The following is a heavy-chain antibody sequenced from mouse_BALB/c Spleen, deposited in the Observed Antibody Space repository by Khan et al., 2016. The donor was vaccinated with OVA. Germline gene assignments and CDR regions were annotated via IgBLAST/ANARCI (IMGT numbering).Heavy chain of an antibody. Sequence: QVQLQQSGAELAKPGASVKMSCKASGYTFTNYWMHWVKQRPGQGLEWIGYINPSTDYTEYNQKFKDKATLTADKSSSTAYMQLTSLTSDDSSLYYCVNHGSSSAWFTYWGQGTLFTVSA. CDR1: GYTFTNYW. CDR3: VNHGSSSAWFTY. D-gene: IGHD1-1*01. CDR2: INPSTDYT. J-gene: IGHJ3*01. V-gene: IGHV1-7*01.